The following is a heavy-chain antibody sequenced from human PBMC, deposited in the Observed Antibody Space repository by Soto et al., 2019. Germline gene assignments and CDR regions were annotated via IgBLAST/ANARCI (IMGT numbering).Heavy chain of an antibody. Sequence: SETLSLTCAVYGGSFSGYYWSWIRQPPGKGLEWIGEINHSGSTNYNLSLKSRVTISVDTSKNQFSLKLSSVTAADTAVYYCARFKYYDSSGYLDYWGQGTLVTVS. D-gene: IGHD3-22*01. J-gene: IGHJ4*02. V-gene: IGHV4-34*01. CDR1: GGSFSGYY. CDR2: INHSGST. CDR3: ARFKYYDSSGYLDY.